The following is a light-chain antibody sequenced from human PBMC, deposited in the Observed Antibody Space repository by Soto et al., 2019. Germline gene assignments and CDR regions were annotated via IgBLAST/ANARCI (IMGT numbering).Light chain of an antibody. Sequence: EIVLTQSTATLSLSPVEEATLSCRASHFVGNSLAWYQQRPGQPPRLLIYDASARATGIPGRFSGSGSGTEFTLTISSLQPEDFATYYCLQHKSYPRTFGQGTKVDI. CDR1: HFVGNS. CDR2: DAS. V-gene: IGKV3-11*01. CDR3: LQHKSYPRT. J-gene: IGKJ1*01.